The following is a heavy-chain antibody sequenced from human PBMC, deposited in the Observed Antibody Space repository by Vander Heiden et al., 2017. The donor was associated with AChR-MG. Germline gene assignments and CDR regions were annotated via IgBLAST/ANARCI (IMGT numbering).Heavy chain of an antibody. CDR2: IYYSGST. V-gene: IGHV4-61*01. Sequence: QAQLQESGPGLVKPSETLSLTCPVSGGSVSSGSYYWSWIRQPPGKGLEWIGYIYYSGSTNYNPSLKSRVTISVDTSKNQFSLKLSSVTAADTAVYYCARDLPVDSGQYYGMDVWGQGTTVTVSS. CDR1: GGSVSSGSYY. CDR3: ARDLPVDSGQYYGMDV. D-gene: IGHD6-19*01. J-gene: IGHJ6*02.